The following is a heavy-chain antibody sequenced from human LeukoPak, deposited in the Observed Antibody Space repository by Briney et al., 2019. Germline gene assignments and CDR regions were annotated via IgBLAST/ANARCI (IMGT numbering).Heavy chain of an antibody. CDR3: ARGWQLVRYYFDY. CDR2: ISSSSSYI. V-gene: IGHV3-21*01. CDR1: GFTFTSYA. D-gene: IGHD6-6*01. J-gene: IGHJ4*02. Sequence: GGSLRLSCAASGFTFTSYAMSWVRQAPGKGLEWVSSISSSSSYIYYADSVKGRFTISRDNAKSSLYLQMNSLRAEDTAVYYCARGWQLVRYYFDYWGQGTLVTVSS.